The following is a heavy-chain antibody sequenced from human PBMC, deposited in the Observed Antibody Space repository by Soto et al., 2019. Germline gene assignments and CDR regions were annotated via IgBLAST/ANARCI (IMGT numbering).Heavy chain of an antibody. CDR2: IYYSGST. J-gene: IGHJ6*03. Sequence: SETLSLTCTVSGGSISSYYWSWIRQPPGKGLEWIGYIYYSGSTNYNPSLKSRVTISVDTSKNQFSLKLSSVTAADTAVYYCARHVRVVVVPAATYYYYYMDVWGKGTTVTVSS. D-gene: IGHD2-2*01. V-gene: IGHV4-59*08. CDR1: GGSISSYY. CDR3: ARHVRVVVVPAATYYYYYMDV.